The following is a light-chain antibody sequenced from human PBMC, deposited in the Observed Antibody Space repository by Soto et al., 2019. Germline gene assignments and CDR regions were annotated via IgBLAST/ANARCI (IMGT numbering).Light chain of an antibody. V-gene: IGKV1-6*01. Sequence: AIQMTQSPSSLSASVGDRVTITCRASQGIRNDLGWYQQRPGKAPKLLIFAASSLQSGVPSRFSGSGSGTDFTLTISSLQPEDFATYYCLQDYNYPYTFGQGTKVDIK. CDR3: LQDYNYPYT. CDR2: AAS. J-gene: IGKJ2*01. CDR1: QGIRND.